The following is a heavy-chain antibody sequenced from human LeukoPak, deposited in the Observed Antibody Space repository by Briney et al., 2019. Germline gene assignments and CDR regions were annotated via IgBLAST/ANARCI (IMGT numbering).Heavy chain of an antibody. D-gene: IGHD6-19*01. J-gene: IGHJ3*02. Sequence: GGSLRLSCAASGFTFSSYGMTWVRHAPGKGLEWVSVFSAETGNTYYADSVKGRFTISRDNSKNTLYLQITSLRAEDTAVYYCAKARRLGSDWDKDAFDIWGQGTMVTVSS. CDR1: GFTFSSYG. V-gene: IGHV3-23*01. CDR2: FSAETGNT. CDR3: AKARRLGSDWDKDAFDI.